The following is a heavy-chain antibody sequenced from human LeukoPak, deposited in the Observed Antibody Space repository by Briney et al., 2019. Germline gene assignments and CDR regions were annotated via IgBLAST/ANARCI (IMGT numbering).Heavy chain of an antibody. CDR3: ARDLSYYYDSSGHDAFDI. CDR1: GFTFSSYS. D-gene: IGHD3-22*01. J-gene: IGHJ3*02. Sequence: GGSLRLSCAASGFTFSSYSMNWVRQAPGKGLEWVSSISSSSRYIYYADSVKGRFTISRDNAKNSLYLQMNSLRAEDTAVYYCARDLSYYYDSSGHDAFDIWGQGTMVTVSS. V-gene: IGHV3-21*01. CDR2: ISSSSRYI.